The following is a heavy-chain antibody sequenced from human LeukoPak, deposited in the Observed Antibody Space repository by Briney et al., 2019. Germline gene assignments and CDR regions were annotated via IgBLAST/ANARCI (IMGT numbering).Heavy chain of an antibody. D-gene: IGHD3-3*01. CDR1: GFTFSGYS. J-gene: IGHJ4*02. Sequence: GGSLRLSCAASGFTFSGYSMNWVRQAPGKGLEWVSSISSTSSYIYYADSVKGRFTISRDNAQNSLYLQMNSLRAEDTAVYYCARTTFGVVISGNDYWGQGTLVTVSS. CDR2: ISSTSSYI. CDR3: ARTTFGVVISGNDY. V-gene: IGHV3-21*01.